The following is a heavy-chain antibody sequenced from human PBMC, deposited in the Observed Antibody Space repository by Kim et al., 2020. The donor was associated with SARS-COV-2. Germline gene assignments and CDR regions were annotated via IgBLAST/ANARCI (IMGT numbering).Heavy chain of an antibody. Sequence: GESLKISCKGSGYSFTSYWISWVRQMPGKGLEWMGRIDPSDSYTNYSPSFQGHVTISADKSISTAYLQWSSLKASDTAMYYCARPDLPIVAGGYYGMDVWGQGTTVTVSS. CDR3: ARPDLPIVAGGYYGMDV. V-gene: IGHV5-10-1*01. D-gene: IGHD2-15*01. CDR2: IDPSDSYT. CDR1: GYSFTSYW. J-gene: IGHJ6*02.